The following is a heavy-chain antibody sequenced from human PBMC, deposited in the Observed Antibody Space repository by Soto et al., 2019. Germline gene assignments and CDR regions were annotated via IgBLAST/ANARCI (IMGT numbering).Heavy chain of an antibody. V-gene: IGHV1-69*06. J-gene: IGHJ3*02. CDR2: IIPIFGTA. CDR1: GGTFSSDA. Sequence: SVKVSCKASGGTFSSDAISWVRQAPGQGLEWMGGIIPIFGTANYAQKFQGRVTITADKSTSTAYMELSSLRSEDTAVYYCARDRAEYYYDSSGSTDAFDIWGQGTMVTVSS. CDR3: ARDRAEYYYDSSGSTDAFDI. D-gene: IGHD3-22*01.